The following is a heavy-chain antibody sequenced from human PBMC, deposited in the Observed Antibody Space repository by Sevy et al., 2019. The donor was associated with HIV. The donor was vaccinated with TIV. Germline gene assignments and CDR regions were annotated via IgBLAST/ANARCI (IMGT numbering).Heavy chain of an antibody. D-gene: IGHD1-26*01. CDR2: ISYDGSNK. V-gene: IGHV3-30-3*01. J-gene: IGHJ6*03. CDR1: GFTFSSYA. Sequence: GGSLRLSCAASGFTFSSYAKHWVRQAPGKGLEWVAVISYDGSNKYYADSVKGRFTISRDNSKNTLYLQMNSLRAEDTAAYYCARDGPKVGQDYYYYYYMDVWGKGTTVTVSS. CDR3: ARDGPKVGQDYYYYYYMDV.